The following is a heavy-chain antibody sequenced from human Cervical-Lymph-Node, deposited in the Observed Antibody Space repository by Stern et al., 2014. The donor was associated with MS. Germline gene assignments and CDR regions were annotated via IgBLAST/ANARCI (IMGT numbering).Heavy chain of an antibody. Sequence: QLVQSGGGLVQPCRSLRLSCAVSGFTFDDYAMHWVRQAPGKGLEWVSGVSWNSDTIDYAESVKGRFTISRDNAKNSLYLRMSSLRAEDTAFYFCAKGEASSITIAGTGIDYWGQGTLVTVS. D-gene: IGHD6-13*01. CDR1: GFTFDDYA. CDR3: AKGEASSITIAGTGIDY. CDR2: VSWNSDTI. J-gene: IGHJ4*02. V-gene: IGHV3-9*01.